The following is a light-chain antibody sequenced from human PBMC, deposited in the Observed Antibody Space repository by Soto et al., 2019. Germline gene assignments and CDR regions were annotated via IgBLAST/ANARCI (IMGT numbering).Light chain of an antibody. CDR2: GAS. V-gene: IGKV3D-20*02. Sequence: EILFTQSPGTLSLSLGERATLSRRASESISSSYLAWYQQKPGQAPRLLIYGASSRATGIPARFSGSGSGTDFTLTISSLEPEDFAVYYCQQRSNWPPTWTFGQGTKVDIK. CDR1: ESISSSY. CDR3: QQRSNWPPTWT. J-gene: IGKJ1*01.